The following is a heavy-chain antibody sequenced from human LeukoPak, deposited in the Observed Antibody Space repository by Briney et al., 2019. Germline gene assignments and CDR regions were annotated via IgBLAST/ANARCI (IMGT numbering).Heavy chain of an antibody. J-gene: IGHJ6*03. V-gene: IGHV1-69*05. CDR2: IIPIFGST. Sequence: SVKVSCKPSGGTFSGQAVCWVRQAPGQGLEWVGRIIPIFGSTDYSQNFQGRVTITTHEPATIVYMELSSLRSDDTAVYYCARGVRSHFYDYSGLYYYYLDLWGKGTTVTVSS. CDR1: GGTFSGQA. CDR3: ARGVRSHFYDYSGLYYYYLDL. D-gene: IGHD3-16*01.